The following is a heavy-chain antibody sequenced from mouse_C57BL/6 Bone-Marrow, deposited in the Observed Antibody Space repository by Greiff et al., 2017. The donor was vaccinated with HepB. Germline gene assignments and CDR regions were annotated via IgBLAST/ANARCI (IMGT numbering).Heavy chain of an antibody. CDR1: GYTFTSYW. V-gene: IGHV1-5*01. CDR2: IYPGNSDT. J-gene: IGHJ2*01. CDR3: TPANWDVGYFDY. D-gene: IGHD4-1*01. Sequence: VQLQQSGTVLARPGASVKMSCKTSGYTFTSYWMHWVKQRPGQGLEWIGAIYPGNSDTSYNQKFKGKAKLTAVTSASTAYMELSSLTTEDSAVYYCTPANWDVGYFDYWGQGTTLTVSS.